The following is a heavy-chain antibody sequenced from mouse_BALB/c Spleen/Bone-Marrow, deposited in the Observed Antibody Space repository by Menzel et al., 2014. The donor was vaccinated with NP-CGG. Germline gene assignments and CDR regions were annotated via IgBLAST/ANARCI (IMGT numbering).Heavy chain of an antibody. CDR3: ARNKDTTVGDY. V-gene: IGHV2-2*02. CDR2: IWSGGST. J-gene: IGHJ2*01. D-gene: IGHD1-1*01. Sequence: VMLVESGPGLVQPSQSLSITCTVSGFSLTSYGVRWVRQSPGKGLEWLGVIWSGGSTDYNAAFISRLSISKDNSKSQVFFKVNSLQANDTAIYYCARNKDTTVGDYWGQGTTLTVSS. CDR1: GFSLTSYG.